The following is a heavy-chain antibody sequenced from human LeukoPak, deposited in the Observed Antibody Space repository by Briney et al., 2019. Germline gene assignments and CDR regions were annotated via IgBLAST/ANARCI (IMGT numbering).Heavy chain of an antibody. CDR2: ISGSGGST. D-gene: IGHD3-10*01. V-gene: IGHV3-23*01. CDR3: AKDYQRAYYYGSGFDY. J-gene: IGHJ4*02. CDR1: GFPFSSYA. Sequence: GGSLRLSCAASGFPFSSYAMSWVRQAPGKGLEWVSAISGSGGSTYYADSVKGRFTISRDNSKNTLYRQMNSLRAEDTAVYYCAKDYQRAYYYGSGFDYWGQGTLVTVSS.